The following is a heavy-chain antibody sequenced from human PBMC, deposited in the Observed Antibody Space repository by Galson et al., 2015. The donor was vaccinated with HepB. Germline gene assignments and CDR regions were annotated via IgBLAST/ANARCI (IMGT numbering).Heavy chain of an antibody. CDR1: GFTFGDYA. CDR2: IKSKAYGGTT. Sequence: SLRLSCAASGFTFGDYAMSWFRQAPGKGLEWVGFIKSKAYGGTTEYAASVKGRFTISRDDSKSIAYLQMNSLKTEDTAVYYCTRDPLLEDDYGGNVAFDIWGQGTMVTVSS. D-gene: IGHD4-23*01. CDR3: TRDPLLEDDYGGNVAFDI. V-gene: IGHV3-49*03. J-gene: IGHJ3*02.